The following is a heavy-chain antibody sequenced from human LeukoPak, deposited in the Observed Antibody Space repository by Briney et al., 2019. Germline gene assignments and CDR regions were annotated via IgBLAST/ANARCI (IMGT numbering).Heavy chain of an antibody. Sequence: SVKLCCKASGGTFSSYAISWVRQAPGQGLGWMGGIIPIIGTANYAQKFQARVTITADESTSTAYMELSSLRSEDTAVYYCARGMWTSITMIVVDGLFDPWGQGTLVTVSS. CDR3: ARGMWTSITMIVVDGLFDP. J-gene: IGHJ5*02. V-gene: IGHV1-69*13. D-gene: IGHD3-22*01. CDR1: GGTFSSYA. CDR2: IIPIIGTA.